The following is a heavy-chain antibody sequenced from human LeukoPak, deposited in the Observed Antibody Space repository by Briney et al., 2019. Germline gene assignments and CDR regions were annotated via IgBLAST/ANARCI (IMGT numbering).Heavy chain of an antibody. Sequence: SETLSLTCTVSGGSISSYYWSWIRQPPGKGLEWIGYIYYSGSTNYNPSLKSRVTISVDTSKNQFSLKLSSVTAADTAVYYCARILGSDSSGYYRDYWGQGTLVTVSS. CDR1: GGSISSYY. V-gene: IGHV4-59*01. D-gene: IGHD3-22*01. J-gene: IGHJ4*02. CDR2: IYYSGST. CDR3: ARILGSDSSGYYRDY.